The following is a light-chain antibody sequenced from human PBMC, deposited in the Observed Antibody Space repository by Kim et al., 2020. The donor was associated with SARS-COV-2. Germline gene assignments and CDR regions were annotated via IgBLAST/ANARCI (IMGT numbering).Light chain of an antibody. V-gene: IGLV1-47*01. CDR2: KND. CDR3: AAWASSLDGRL. Sequence: AICCSGASTSFGSNNVYWYQQHPGMAHNLLIYKNDQRPSGLPDRFAGSKSGTSASLAISGLRSEDEADYYCAAWASSLDGRLFGGGTQLTVL. CDR1: STSFGSNN. J-gene: IGLJ3*02.